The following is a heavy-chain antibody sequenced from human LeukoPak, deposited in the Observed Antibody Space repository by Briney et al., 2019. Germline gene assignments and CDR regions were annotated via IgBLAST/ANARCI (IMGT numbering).Heavy chain of an antibody. CDR3: ARRIPREADAFDI. CDR1: GGSISSYY. V-gene: IGHV4-59*08. J-gene: IGHJ3*02. CDR2: IYYSEST. Sequence: SETLSLTCTVSGGSISSYYWSWIRQPPGKGLEWIGYIYYSESTNYNPSLKSRVTISVDTSKNQFSLKLSSVTAADTAVYYCARRIPREADAFDIWGQGTMVTVSS. D-gene: IGHD1-26*01.